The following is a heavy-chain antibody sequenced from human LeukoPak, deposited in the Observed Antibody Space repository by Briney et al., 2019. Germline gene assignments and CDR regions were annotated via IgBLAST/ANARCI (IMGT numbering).Heavy chain of an antibody. CDR1: GYTFTDQY. Sequence: ASVKVSCKASGYTFTDQYIHWVRQAPGPGLEWMGWNNPNSGATKYAQKFQGRVTMTRDTSISTAYMELSRLRSDDTAVYYCAIDGSTWYYFDYWGQGTLVTVSS. V-gene: IGHV1-2*02. CDR2: NNPNSGAT. CDR3: AIDGSTWYYFDY. J-gene: IGHJ4*02. D-gene: IGHD6-13*01.